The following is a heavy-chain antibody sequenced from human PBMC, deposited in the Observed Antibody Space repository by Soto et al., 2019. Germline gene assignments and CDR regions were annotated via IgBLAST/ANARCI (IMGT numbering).Heavy chain of an antibody. J-gene: IGHJ5*02. CDR2: IYYSGST. CDR1: GGSISSYY. Sequence: PSETLSLTCTVSGGSISSYYWSWIRQPPGKGLEWIGYIYYSGSTNYNPSLKSRVTISVDTSKNQFSLKLSSVTAADTAVYYCARGEVAGTNWFDPWGQGTLVTVSS. V-gene: IGHV4-59*01. CDR3: ARGEVAGTNWFDP. D-gene: IGHD2-15*01.